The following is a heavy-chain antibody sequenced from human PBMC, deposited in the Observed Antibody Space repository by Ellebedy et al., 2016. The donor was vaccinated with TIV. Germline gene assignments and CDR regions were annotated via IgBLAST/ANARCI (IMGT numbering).Heavy chain of an antibody. Sequence: MPSETLSLTCTVSGDSISSSSYFWGWIRQSPGKGLEWIGTFYDVGSTYYNPSLMSRVTISVDTSKNRFSLKLNSVTAADTAVYYCARHASVGNRASPLDVWGQGTTVTVSS. D-gene: IGHD1/OR15-1a*01. CDR1: GDSISSSSYF. CDR2: FYDVGST. J-gene: IGHJ6*02. CDR3: ARHASVGNRASPLDV. V-gene: IGHV4-39*01.